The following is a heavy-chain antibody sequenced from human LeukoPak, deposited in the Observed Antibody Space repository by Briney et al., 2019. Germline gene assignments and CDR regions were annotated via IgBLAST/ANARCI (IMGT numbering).Heavy chain of an antibody. V-gene: IGHV1-8*01. CDR1: GYTFTSYD. J-gene: IGHJ5*02. CDR2: MNPNSGNT. D-gene: IGHD3-10*01. Sequence: ASVKVSCQASGYTFTSYDINWVRQATGQGLEWMGWMNPNSGNTGYAQKFQGRVTTTRNTSISTAYMELSSLRSEDTAVYYCARAVRGVNFDPWGQGTLVTVSS. CDR3: ARAVRGVNFDP.